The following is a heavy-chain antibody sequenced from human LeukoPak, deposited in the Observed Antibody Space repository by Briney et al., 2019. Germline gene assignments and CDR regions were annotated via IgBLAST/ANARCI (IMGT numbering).Heavy chain of an antibody. CDR2: IYYSGST. CDR3: ARGGSIMITFGGVIPPFDY. D-gene: IGHD3-16*02. V-gene: IGHV4-59*01. CDR1: GGSISSYY. J-gene: IGHJ4*02. Sequence: PWETLSLTCTVSGGSISSYYWSWIRQPPGKGLEWIGYIYYSGSTNYNPSLKSRVTISVDTSKNQFSLKLSSVTAADTAVYYCARGGSIMITFGGVIPPFDYWGQGTLVTVSS.